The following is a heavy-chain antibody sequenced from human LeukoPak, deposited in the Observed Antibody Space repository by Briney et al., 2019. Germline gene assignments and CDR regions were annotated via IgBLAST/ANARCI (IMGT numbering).Heavy chain of an antibody. Sequence: KESGPTLVKPTQTLTLTCTFSGFSLSTGGVGVGWIRQPPGKALEWLALIYWNDDKRYSPSLKSRLTITKDTSKNQVVLTMTNMDPVDTATYYCAHTPNYDFWSALKGFDYWGQGTLVTVSS. V-gene: IGHV2-5*01. J-gene: IGHJ4*02. CDR1: GFSLSTGGVG. CDR3: AHTPNYDFWSALKGFDY. D-gene: IGHD3-3*01. CDR2: IYWNDDK.